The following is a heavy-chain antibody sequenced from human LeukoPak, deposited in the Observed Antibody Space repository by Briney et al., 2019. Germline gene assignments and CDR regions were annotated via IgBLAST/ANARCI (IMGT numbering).Heavy chain of an antibody. CDR1: GFTFSSYA. J-gene: IGHJ3*02. CDR3: ASPNDILTVHAFDI. D-gene: IGHD3-9*01. Sequence: SGGSLRLSCAASGFTFSSYAMSWVRQVPGKGLEWAANIKQDGSDKYYVASVKGRFTISRDNAMNSLYLQMNSLRAEDTAVYYCASPNDILTVHAFDIWGQGTMVTVSS. CDR2: IKQDGSDK. V-gene: IGHV3-7*01.